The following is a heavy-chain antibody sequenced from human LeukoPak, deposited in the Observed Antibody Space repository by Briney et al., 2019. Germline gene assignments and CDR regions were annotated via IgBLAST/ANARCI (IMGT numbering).Heavy chain of an antibody. CDR1: GFTFDDYG. Sequence: PGGSLRLSCAASGFTFDDYGMSWVRQAPGKGLEWVSGINWNGGSTGYADSVKGRFTISRDNAKNSLYLQMNSLRAEDTAVYYCARGGPGVYYDSSGYYASYNDYWGQGTLVTVSS. CDR2: INWNGGST. V-gene: IGHV3-20*04. CDR3: ARGGPGVYYDSSGYYASYNDY. D-gene: IGHD3-22*01. J-gene: IGHJ4*02.